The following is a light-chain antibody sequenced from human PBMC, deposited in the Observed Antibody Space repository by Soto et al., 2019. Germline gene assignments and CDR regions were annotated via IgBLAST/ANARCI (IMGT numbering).Light chain of an antibody. V-gene: IGKV1-27*01. CDR3: QKYNSALGFT. CDR2: AAS. CDR1: QDISNY. J-gene: IGKJ3*01. Sequence: DIQMTQSPSSLSASVGDRVTITCRASQDISNYLAWYQQKPGKVPKLLIYAASTLQSGVPSRFSGSGSGTDFTLTISSPQPEDVATYYCQKYNSALGFTFGPGTKVDIK.